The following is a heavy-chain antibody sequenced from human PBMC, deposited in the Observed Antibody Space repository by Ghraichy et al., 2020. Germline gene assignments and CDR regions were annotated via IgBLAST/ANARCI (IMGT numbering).Heavy chain of an antibody. D-gene: IGHD3-16*01. J-gene: IGHJ2*01. Sequence: SQTLSLTCTVSGGSISNSSYYWGWIRQPPGKGLEWIGSIYYSGSTYYNPSLKSRVTISVDTSKNQFSLKLSSVTAADTAVYYCAGLYVITSHWYFDLWGRGTRVTVSS. CDR1: GGSISNSSYY. V-gene: IGHV4-39*01. CDR2: IYYSGST. CDR3: AGLYVITSHWYFDL.